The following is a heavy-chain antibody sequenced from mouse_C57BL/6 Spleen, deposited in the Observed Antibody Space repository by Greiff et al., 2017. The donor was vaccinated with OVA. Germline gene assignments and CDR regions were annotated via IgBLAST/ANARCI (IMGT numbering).Heavy chain of an antibody. CDR3: ARRGSSGYYFDY. CDR2: IYPGGGYT. CDR1: GYTFTNYW. D-gene: IGHD3-2*02. Sequence: QVQLQQSGAELVRPGTSVKRAVKSSGYTFTNYWIGWAKQRPGHGLEWIGDIYPGGGYTNYNEKFKGKATLTADKSSSTAYMQFSSLTSEDSAIYYCARRGSSGYYFDYWGQGTTLTVSS. V-gene: IGHV1-63*01. J-gene: IGHJ2*01.